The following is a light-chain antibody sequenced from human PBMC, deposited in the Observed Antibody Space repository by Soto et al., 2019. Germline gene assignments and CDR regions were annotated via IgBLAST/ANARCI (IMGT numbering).Light chain of an antibody. Sequence: QSVLTQPASVSGSPGQSITISCTGTSSDIGAYNHVSWYQQYPSKAPTLMIYEVTNRPPGVSSRFSGSKSGNTPCLTISGLQAEDEGDYYSSSYTTSHTLVVGGGTKGTVL. CDR1: SSDIGAYNH. V-gene: IGLV2-14*01. J-gene: IGLJ3*02. CDR2: EVT. CDR3: SSYTTSHTLV.